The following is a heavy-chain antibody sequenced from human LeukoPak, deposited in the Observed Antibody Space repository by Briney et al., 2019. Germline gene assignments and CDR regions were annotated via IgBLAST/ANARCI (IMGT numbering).Heavy chain of an antibody. CDR3: ARELLERGLY. D-gene: IGHD1-1*01. J-gene: IGHJ4*02. CDR1: GGSISSSSYY. V-gene: IGHV4-39*02. Sequence: SETLSLTCTVSGGSISSSSYYWGWLRQPPGKGLEWIGSIYYSGSTYYNPSPKSRVTISVDTSKNQFSLKLSSVTAADTAVYYCARELLERGLYWGQGTLVTVSS. CDR2: IYYSGST.